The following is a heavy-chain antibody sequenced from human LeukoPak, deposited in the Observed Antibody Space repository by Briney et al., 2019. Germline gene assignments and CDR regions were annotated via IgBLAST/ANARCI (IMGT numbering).Heavy chain of an antibody. V-gene: IGHV3-7*01. D-gene: IGHD2-2*02. CDR2: MKRDGSEI. Sequence: GGSLRLSCAASGFTFRTYWMTWVRQAPGKGLEWVANMKRDGSEIYYAVSVKGRFTISRDNAKNSLYLQMNSLRAEDTAVYYCARYTDYYFDYWGQGTLVTVSS. CDR1: GFTFRTYW. CDR3: ARYTDYYFDY. J-gene: IGHJ4*02.